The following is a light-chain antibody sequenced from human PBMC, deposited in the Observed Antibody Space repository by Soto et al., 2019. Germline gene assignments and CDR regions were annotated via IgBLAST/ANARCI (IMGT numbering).Light chain of an antibody. Sequence: QSVVTQPASVSGSPGQSITISCTGTSSDVGGYNYVSWYQQHPDKAPKLLIFDVRSRPSGISNRFSGSKSGNTAALTISGLQAADGADYYCSSSTTSGALVFGGGTKVTVL. J-gene: IGLJ3*02. CDR1: SSDVGGYNY. CDR2: DVR. CDR3: SSSTTSGALV. V-gene: IGLV2-14*03.